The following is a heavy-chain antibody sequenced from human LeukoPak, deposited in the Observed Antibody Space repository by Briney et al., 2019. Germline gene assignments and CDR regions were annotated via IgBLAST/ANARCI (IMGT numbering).Heavy chain of an antibody. D-gene: IGHD2-2*01. CDR2: IYYSGST. CDR3: ARLGIVVVPAATFFDY. CDR1: GGSISSSSYY. Sequence: SETLSHTCTVSGGSISSSSYYWGWIRQPPGKGLEWIGSIYYSGSTYYNPSLKSRVTISVDTSKNQFSLKLSSVTAADTAVYYCARLGIVVVPAATFFDYWGQGTLVTVSS. V-gene: IGHV4-39*01. J-gene: IGHJ4*02.